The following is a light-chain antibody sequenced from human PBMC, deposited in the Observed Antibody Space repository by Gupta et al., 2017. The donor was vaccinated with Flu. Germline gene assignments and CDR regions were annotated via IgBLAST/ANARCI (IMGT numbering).Light chain of an antibody. CDR1: RSNIGGKY. Sequence: RVPISCSGRRSNIGGKYVCWFQQLPGKAPKVVIYSSNQRPSGVPDRFSGSKSGNSASLDIRGLRSEDEAEYYCAKWDDRLRGGVFGGGTKLTVL. V-gene: IGLV1-47*02. CDR2: SSN. CDR3: AKWDDRLRGGV. J-gene: IGLJ3*02.